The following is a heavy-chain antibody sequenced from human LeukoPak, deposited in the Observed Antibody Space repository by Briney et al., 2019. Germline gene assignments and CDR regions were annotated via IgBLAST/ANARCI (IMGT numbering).Heavy chain of an antibody. Sequence: SETLSLTCTVSGYSISSGYYWGWIRQPAGKGLEWIGSIYHSGSTYYNPSLKSRVTISVDTSKNQFSLKLSSVTAADTAVYYCARDRPPDYDYVWGSYMNYFDYWGQGTLVTVSS. V-gene: IGHV4-38-2*02. CDR1: GYSISSGYY. J-gene: IGHJ4*02. D-gene: IGHD3-16*01. CDR3: ARDRPPDYDYVWGSYMNYFDY. CDR2: IYHSGST.